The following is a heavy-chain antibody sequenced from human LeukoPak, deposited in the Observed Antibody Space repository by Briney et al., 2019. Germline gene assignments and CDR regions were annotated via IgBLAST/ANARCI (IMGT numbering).Heavy chain of an antibody. CDR1: GYSISSGYY. J-gene: IGHJ5*02. V-gene: IGHV4-38-2*01. CDR3: ARFITMVRGADNWFDP. D-gene: IGHD3-10*01. Sequence: PSETLSLTCGVSGYSISSGYYWGWIRQPPGKELEWIGTIYQSGSTYYNPSLKSRVTISVDTSKNQFSLKLSSVTAAGTAVYYCARFITMVRGADNWFDPWGQGTLVTVSS. CDR2: IYQSGST.